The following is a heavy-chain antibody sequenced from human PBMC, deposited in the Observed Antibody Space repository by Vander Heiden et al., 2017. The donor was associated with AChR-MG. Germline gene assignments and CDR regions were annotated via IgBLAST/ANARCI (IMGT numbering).Heavy chain of an antibody. J-gene: IGHJ6*02. CDR2: IRYDGSNK. D-gene: IGHD6-13*01. Sequence: QVQLVESGGGVVQPGGSLRLSCAASGFTFSSYGMHWVRQAPGKGLEWVAFIRYDGSNKYYADSVKGRFTISRDNSKNTLYLQMNSLRAEDTAVYYCIAAAGSADYYYYGMDVWGQGTTVTVSS. CDR3: IAAAGSADYYYYGMDV. CDR1: GFTFSSYG. V-gene: IGHV3-30*02.